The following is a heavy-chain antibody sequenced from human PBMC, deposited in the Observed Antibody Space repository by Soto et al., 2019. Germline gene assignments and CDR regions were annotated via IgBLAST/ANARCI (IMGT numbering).Heavy chain of an antibody. CDR3: TAELWFTDY. D-gene: IGHD5-18*01. Sequence: EVQLVESGGVVVQPGGSLRLSCAASGFTFDDYTMHWVRQAPGKGLEWVSLISWDGGSTYYADSVKGLFTISRDNSKNSLYLQMNSLRTEDTDLDYCTAELWFTDYWGQGTLVTVSS. CDR2: ISWDGGST. J-gene: IGHJ4*02. V-gene: IGHV3-43*01. CDR1: GFTFDDYT.